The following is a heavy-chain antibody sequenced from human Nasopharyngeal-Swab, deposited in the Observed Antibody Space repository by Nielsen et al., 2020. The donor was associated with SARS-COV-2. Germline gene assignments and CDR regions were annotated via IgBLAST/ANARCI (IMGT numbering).Heavy chain of an antibody. J-gene: IGHJ6*02. CDR3: ARYFPRPLDFWNHLSVSHLLYYYGMDV. Sequence: GESLKISCAASGFIFGNYWMSWVRQAPGKGLEWVANIEQDGVETHYVDSVKGRFTISRDNAKNTLYLQMNSLRAEDTAVYYCARYFPRPLDFWNHLSVSHLLYYYGMDVWGQGTTVTVSS. D-gene: IGHD3-3*01. V-gene: IGHV3-7*01. CDR2: IEQDGVET. CDR1: GFIFGNYW.